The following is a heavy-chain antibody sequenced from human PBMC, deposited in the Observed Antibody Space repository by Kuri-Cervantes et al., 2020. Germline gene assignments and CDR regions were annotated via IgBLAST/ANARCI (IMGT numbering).Heavy chain of an antibody. V-gene: IGHV3-30*03. CDR1: GFTFSSYG. CDR3: ARDLRITIFGVVISIAYYYYGMDV. D-gene: IGHD3-3*01. J-gene: IGHJ6*02. CDR2: ISYDGSNK. Sequence: GGSLRLSCAASGFTFSSYGMHWVRQAPGKGLEWVAVISYDGSNKYYADSVKGRFTISRDNAKNSLYLQMNSLRDEDTAVYYCARDLRITIFGVVISIAYYYYGMDVWGQGTTVTVSS.